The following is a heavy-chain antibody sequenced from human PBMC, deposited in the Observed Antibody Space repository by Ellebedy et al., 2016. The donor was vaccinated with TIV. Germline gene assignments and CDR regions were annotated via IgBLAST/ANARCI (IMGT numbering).Heavy chain of an antibody. V-gene: IGHV1-2*02. CDR1: GYTFTTYY. CDR3: ATLPYISTSSAY. D-gene: IGHD6-6*01. Sequence: ASVKVSCKASGYTFTTYYIHWVRQAPGQGLEWMGWIYPNSGGTTYAQKFQGRVTMTTDTSTSTGYMELNSLTYDDTAVYYCATLPYISTSSAYWGQGTLVTVSS. J-gene: IGHJ4*02. CDR2: IYPNSGGT.